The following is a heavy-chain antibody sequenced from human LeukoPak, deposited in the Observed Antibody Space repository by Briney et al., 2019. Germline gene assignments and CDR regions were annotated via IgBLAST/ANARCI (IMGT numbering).Heavy chain of an antibody. V-gene: IGHV1-18*01. CDR1: GYTFTSYG. CDR3: ARVPLVVLAAIRYYFDY. CDR2: ISAYNGNT. Sequence: ASVKVSCKASGYTFTSYGISWVRQAPGQGLEWMGWISAYNGNTNYAQKLQGRVTMTTDTSTSTAYMELRSLRSDDTAVYYCARVPLVVLAAIRYYFDYWGQGTLVTVSS. J-gene: IGHJ4*02. D-gene: IGHD2-2*01.